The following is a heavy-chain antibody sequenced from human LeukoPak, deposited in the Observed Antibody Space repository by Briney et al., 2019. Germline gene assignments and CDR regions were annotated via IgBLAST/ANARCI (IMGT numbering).Heavy chain of an antibody. V-gene: IGHV3-23*01. CDR2: ISGSGGST. Sequence: PGGSLRLSCAASGFTFSSYAMNWVRQAPGKGREWGSAISGSGGSTYYADSVKGRLSISRDNSKDTLPLQMNSLRAEDTAVYYCAKDIAQGYTFGSIEQDYWGQRTLVTVSS. CDR3: AKDIAQGYTFGSIEQDY. J-gene: IGHJ4*02. CDR1: GFTFSSYA. D-gene: IGHD5-18*01.